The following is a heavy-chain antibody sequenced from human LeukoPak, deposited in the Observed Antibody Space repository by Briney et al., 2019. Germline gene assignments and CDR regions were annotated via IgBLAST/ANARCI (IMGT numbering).Heavy chain of an antibody. CDR1: GFTFSSNW. CDR3: ARVDSSGYYSSDY. D-gene: IGHD3-22*01. Sequence: GGSLRLSCAASGFTFSSNWMHWVRQAPGKGLVWVSRINSDGSSTSYADSVKGRFTISRDNAKNTLYLQMNSLRVEDTAVCYCARVDSSGYYSSDYWGQGTLVTVSS. CDR2: INSDGSST. J-gene: IGHJ4*02. V-gene: IGHV3-74*01.